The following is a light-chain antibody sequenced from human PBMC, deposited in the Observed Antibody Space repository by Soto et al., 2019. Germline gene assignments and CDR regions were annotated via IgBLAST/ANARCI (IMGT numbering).Light chain of an antibody. CDR1: QSIGSY. V-gene: IGKV1-39*01. CDR3: QQSYSTAWT. Sequence: GDRVTMTCRASQSIGSYVNWYQEKPGEAPKVLIFAASSLQSGVPSRFSGSGSGTDFTLTISSLQPEDFATYYCQQSYSTAWTFGQGTKVDIK. J-gene: IGKJ1*01. CDR2: AAS.